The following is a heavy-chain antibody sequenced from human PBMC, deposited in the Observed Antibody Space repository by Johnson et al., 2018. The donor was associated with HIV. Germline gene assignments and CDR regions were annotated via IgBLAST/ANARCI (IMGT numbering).Heavy chain of an antibody. D-gene: IGHD6-19*01. J-gene: IGHJ3*02. CDR2: VSYDGSNK. CDR1: GFIFSDYG. Sequence: QVQLVESGGGVVQPGRSLRLSCAASGFIFSDYGMHWVRQAPGKGLEWVAVVSYDGSNKYYTDSVKGRFTISRDNSKNTLYLQRNSLRAEDTAVYYCAARIAVADDDAFDIWGQGTMVTVSS. V-gene: IGHV3-30*03. CDR3: AARIAVADDDAFDI.